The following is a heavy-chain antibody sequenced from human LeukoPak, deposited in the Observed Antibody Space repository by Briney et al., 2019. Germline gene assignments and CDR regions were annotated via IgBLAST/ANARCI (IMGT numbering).Heavy chain of an antibody. J-gene: IGHJ4*02. CDR1: GFTFSSYA. D-gene: IGHD6-19*01. Sequence: GGSLRLSCAASGFTFSSYAKSWVRQAPGKGLEWVSAISGSGGSTYYADSVKGRFTISRDNSKNTLYLQMNSLRAEDTAVYYCAKDTDLAVAGQSFDYWGQGTLVTVSS. V-gene: IGHV3-23*01. CDR2: ISGSGGST. CDR3: AKDTDLAVAGQSFDY.